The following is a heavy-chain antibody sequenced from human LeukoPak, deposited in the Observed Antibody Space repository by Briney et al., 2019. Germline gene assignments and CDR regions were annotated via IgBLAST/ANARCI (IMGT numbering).Heavy chain of an antibody. Sequence: GGSLRLSCAASGFTFSSYAMTWVRQAPGKGLEWVSSITGSGALTYYADSVKGRFTISKDNAMDTVFLQMISLRVDDTAVYYCAKDRVDGSGSQFDSWGQGSLVTVSS. CDR3: AKDRVDGSGSQFDS. D-gene: IGHD3-10*01. CDR1: GFTFSSYA. V-gene: IGHV3-23*01. CDR2: ITGSGALT. J-gene: IGHJ4*02.